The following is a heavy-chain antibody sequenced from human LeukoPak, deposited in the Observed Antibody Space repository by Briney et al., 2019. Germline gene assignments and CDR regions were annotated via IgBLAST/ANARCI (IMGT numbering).Heavy chain of an antibody. D-gene: IGHD3-3*01. CDR1: GYTFTSYD. V-gene: IGHV1-8*03. J-gene: IGHJ4*02. CDR2: MNPNSGNT. Sequence: ASVKVSCKASGYTFTSYDINWVRQATGQGLEWMGWMNPNSGNTGYAQKFQGRGTITRNTAISTAYMELGSLGSEDTAVYYCARGPSRPYYDFWSGYYFNYWGQGTLVTVSS. CDR3: ARGPSRPYYDFWSGYYFNY.